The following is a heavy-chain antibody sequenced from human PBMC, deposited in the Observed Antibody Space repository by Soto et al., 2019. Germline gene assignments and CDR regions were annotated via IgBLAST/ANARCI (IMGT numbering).Heavy chain of an antibody. V-gene: IGHV1-69*13. CDR1: GGTFSSYA. Sequence: GASVKVSCKASGGTFSSYAISWARQAPGQGLEWMGGIIPIFGTANYAQKFQVRVTITADESTSTAYIELSSLRSEDTAVYYCARDPSASYSSSWITGYGMEVWGQGTTVTVSS. CDR2: IIPIFGTA. CDR3: ARDPSASYSSSWITGYGMEV. J-gene: IGHJ6*02. D-gene: IGHD6-13*01.